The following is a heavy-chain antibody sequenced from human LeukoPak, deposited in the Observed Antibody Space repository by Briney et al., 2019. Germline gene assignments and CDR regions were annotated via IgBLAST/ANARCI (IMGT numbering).Heavy chain of an antibody. CDR2: INHSGST. V-gene: IGHV4-38-2*01. CDR1: GYSIIRDYY. CDR3: ARNLGYSTLDY. D-gene: IGHD6-13*01. Sequence: SETLSLTCAVSGYSIIRDYYWGWFRLPPGKGLEWVGSINHSGSTYYNLSLKSRVTISVDTSKNQFSVSVSSVTAADTAVYYCARNLGYSTLDYWGQGLLVTVSS. J-gene: IGHJ4*02.